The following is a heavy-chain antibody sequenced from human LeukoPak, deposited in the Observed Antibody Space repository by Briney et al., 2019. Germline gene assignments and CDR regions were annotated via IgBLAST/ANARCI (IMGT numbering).Heavy chain of an antibody. J-gene: IGHJ4*02. CDR2: IFPILGIA. D-gene: IGHD6-13*01. Sequence: AASVKVSCKASGGTFSSYTISWVRQAPGQGLEWMGRIFPILGIANSAQKFQGRVTITADKSTSTAYMELSSLRSEDTAVYYCARGDSSSWYNQEYYFDYWGQGTLVTVSS. CDR1: GGTFSSYT. CDR3: ARGDSSSWYNQEYYFDY. V-gene: IGHV1-69*02.